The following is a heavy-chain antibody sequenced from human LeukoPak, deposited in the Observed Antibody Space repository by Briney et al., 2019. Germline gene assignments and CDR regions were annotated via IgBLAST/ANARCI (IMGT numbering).Heavy chain of an antibody. Sequence: ASVKVSCKASGYTFTSYGISWVRQAPGQGLEWLGWISAYNGNSVYAQQFQGRVPMTTDTSTTTAFMELGSLRSDDTAVYFCARGFPMGAITAFYYYLDVWGKGTTVTVSS. J-gene: IGHJ6*03. CDR2: ISAYNGNS. CDR3: ARGFPMGAITAFYYYLDV. CDR1: GYTFTSYG. D-gene: IGHD3-10*01. V-gene: IGHV1-18*01.